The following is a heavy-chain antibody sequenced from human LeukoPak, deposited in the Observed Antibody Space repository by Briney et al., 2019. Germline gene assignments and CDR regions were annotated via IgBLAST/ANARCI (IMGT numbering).Heavy chain of an antibody. D-gene: IGHD3-10*01. Sequence: GGSLRLSCAASGFTFSSYSMKWVRQAPGKGLEWVSSISSSGRYKYYADSLKGRFTISRDNAKNSLYLQMNSLRAEDTAVYYCARDRGVRGGAVNWFDPWGQGTLVTVSS. CDR2: ISSSGRYK. CDR3: ARDRGVRGGAVNWFDP. V-gene: IGHV3-21*01. J-gene: IGHJ5*01. CDR1: GFTFSSYS.